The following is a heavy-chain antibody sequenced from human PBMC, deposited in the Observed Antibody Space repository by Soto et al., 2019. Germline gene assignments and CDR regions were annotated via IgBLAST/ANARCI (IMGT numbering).Heavy chain of an antibody. Sequence: QVQLVESGGALVKPGGSLRLSCAASGFNFSDHYMTWIRQAPGKGLEWISYISSTGLSMSYTDSVEGRFTVSRDNAKNSLYLKMNSLRAEDTAVYYCARRPGYCSGGYCYSMDYWGQGTLVTVSS. D-gene: IGHD2-15*01. CDR2: ISSTGLSM. CDR1: GFNFSDHY. V-gene: IGHV3-11*01. CDR3: ARRPGYCSGGYCYSMDY. J-gene: IGHJ4*02.